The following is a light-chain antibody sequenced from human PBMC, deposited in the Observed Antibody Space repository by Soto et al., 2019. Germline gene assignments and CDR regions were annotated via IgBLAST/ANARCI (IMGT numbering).Light chain of an antibody. CDR1: SSDVGGYNY. CDR3: SSYTSSYV. J-gene: IGLJ1*01. CDR2: EVS. Sequence: SALTQPASVSGSPGQSFTISCTGTSSDVGGYNYVSWYQQHPGKAPKLMIYEVSNRPSGVSNRFSGSKSGNTASLTISGLQGEDEADYYCSSYTSSYVFGTGTKLTVL. V-gene: IGLV2-14*01.